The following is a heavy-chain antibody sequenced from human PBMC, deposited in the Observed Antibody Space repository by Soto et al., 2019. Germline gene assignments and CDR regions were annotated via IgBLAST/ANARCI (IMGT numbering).Heavy chain of an antibody. CDR1: GFTFSSYS. V-gene: IGHV3-21*01. J-gene: IGHJ6*02. Sequence: KPGGSLRLSCAASGFTFSSYSMNWVRQAPGKGLEWVSSISSSSSYIYYADSVKGRFTISRDNAKNSLYLQMNSLRAEDTAVYYCARDIVLAPAAKGAYYGMDVWGQGTRVT. CDR3: ARDIVLAPAAKGAYYGMDV. CDR2: ISSSSSYI. D-gene: IGHD2-2*01.